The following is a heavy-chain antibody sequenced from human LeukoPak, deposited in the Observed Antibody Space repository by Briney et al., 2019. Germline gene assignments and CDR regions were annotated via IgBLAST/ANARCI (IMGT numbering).Heavy chain of an antibody. CDR3: AGDRSGWYDY. CDR2: IIPIFGTA. D-gene: IGHD6-19*01. V-gene: IGHV1-69*05. Sequence: GASVKVSCKASGGTFSSYAISWVRQAPGQGLEWMGGIIPIFGTANYAQKFQGRVTITTDESTSTAYMELSSLRSEDTAVYYCAGDRSGWYDYWGQGTLVTVSS. J-gene: IGHJ4*02. CDR1: GGTFSSYA.